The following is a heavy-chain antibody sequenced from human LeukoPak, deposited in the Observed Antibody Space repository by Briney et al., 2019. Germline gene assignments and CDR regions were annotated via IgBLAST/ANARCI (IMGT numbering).Heavy chain of an antibody. CDR2: IRYDGSIK. CDR3: ANWFSDPPADY. V-gene: IGHV3-30*02. J-gene: IGHJ4*02. Sequence: GGSLRLSCAASGFTFSSYGMHWVRQAPGKGLEWVAFIRYDGSIKYYADSVKGRFTISRDNSKNTLYLQMNSLRAEDTAVYYCANWFSDPPADYWGQGTLVTVSS. D-gene: IGHD2/OR15-2a*01. CDR1: GFTFSSYG.